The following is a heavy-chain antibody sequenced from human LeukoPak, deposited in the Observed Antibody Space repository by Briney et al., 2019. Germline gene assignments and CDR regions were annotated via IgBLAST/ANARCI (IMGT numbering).Heavy chain of an antibody. CDR2: INPNSGGT. D-gene: IGHD3-10*01. Sequence: GSVKVSCKASGYTFTGYYMHWVRQAPGQGLEWMGWINPNSGGTNYAQKFQDRFSMTTDTSTSTAYMELRSLRSDDTAVYYCARDGSGNWLDPWGQGTLVTVFS. CDR3: ARDGSGNWLDP. CDR1: GYTFTGYY. V-gene: IGHV1-2*02. J-gene: IGHJ5*02.